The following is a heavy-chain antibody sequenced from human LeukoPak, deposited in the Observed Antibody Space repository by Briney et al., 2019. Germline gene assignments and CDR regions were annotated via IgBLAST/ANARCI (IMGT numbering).Heavy chain of an antibody. J-gene: IGHJ4*02. V-gene: IGHV3-23*01. CDR3: AKADRGWGVITKD. Sequence: QPGGSLRLSCAASGFTFSDYAMSWVRQAPGKGLEWVSAIRGSSDFAYYAEYVKGRFTISRDNSRETLYLQMNSLRAEDTAVYYCAKADRGWGVITKDWGQGALVTVSS. CDR2: IRGSSDFA. D-gene: IGHD3-10*01. CDR1: GFTFSDYA.